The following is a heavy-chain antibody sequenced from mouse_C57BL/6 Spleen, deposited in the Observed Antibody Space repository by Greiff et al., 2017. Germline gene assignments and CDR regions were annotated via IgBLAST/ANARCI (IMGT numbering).Heavy chain of an antibody. CDR3: ARGASNGTFYAMGY. CDR1: GYTFTSYG. V-gene: IGHV1-81*01. D-gene: IGHD2-5*01. Sequence: QVQLQQSGAELARPGASVKLSCKASGYTFTSYGISWVKQRTGQGLEWIGEIYPRSGNTYYNEKFKGKATLTADKSSSTAYMELRSLTSEDSAVYFCARGASNGTFYAMGYWGQGTSVPVSS. CDR2: IYPRSGNT. J-gene: IGHJ4*01.